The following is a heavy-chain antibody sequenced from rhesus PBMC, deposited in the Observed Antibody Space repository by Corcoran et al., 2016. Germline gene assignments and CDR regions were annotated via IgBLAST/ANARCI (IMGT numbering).Heavy chain of an antibody. CDR2: MDGYSGTI. V-gene: IGHV4-80*01. Sequence: QLHLSGPGLVKPSETLSLTCSASGASINSHWWTLVRQPPGKALEWIGGMDGYSGTINYNPSLESRITFSKDASKSQFSLRFNSVTAADTAVYFCARDVGNLGLDSWGQGVVVTVSS. D-gene: IGHD1-44*01. CDR1: GASINSHW. CDR3: ARDVGNLGLDS. J-gene: IGHJ6*01.